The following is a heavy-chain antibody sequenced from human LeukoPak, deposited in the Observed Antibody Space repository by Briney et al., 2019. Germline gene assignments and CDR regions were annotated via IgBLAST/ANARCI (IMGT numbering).Heavy chain of an antibody. J-gene: IGHJ5*02. D-gene: IGHD6-6*01. Sequence: PSGTLSLTCTVSGGSISSGGYYWSWIRQHPGKGLEWIGYIYYSGSTNYNPSLKSRVTISVDTSKNQFSLKLSSVTAADTAVYYCARDRGGYSSSGFDPWGQGTLVTVSS. CDR2: IYYSGST. CDR3: ARDRGGYSSSGFDP. V-gene: IGHV4-61*08. CDR1: GGSISSGGYY.